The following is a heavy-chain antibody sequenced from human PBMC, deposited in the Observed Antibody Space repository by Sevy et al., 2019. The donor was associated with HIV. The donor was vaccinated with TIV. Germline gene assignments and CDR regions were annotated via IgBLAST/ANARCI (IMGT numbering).Heavy chain of an antibody. CDR2: ISGSGGST. Sequence: GGSLRLSCAASGFTFSSYAMSWVRQAPGKGLEWVSAISGSGGSTYYADSVKGRFTISRDNSKNTLYLKMNSLRAEDTAVYYCAKVIVDIVATTTNYYYYGMDVWGQGTTVTVSS. CDR1: GFTFSSYA. V-gene: IGHV3-23*01. D-gene: IGHD5-12*01. CDR3: AKVIVDIVATTTNYYYYGMDV. J-gene: IGHJ6*02.